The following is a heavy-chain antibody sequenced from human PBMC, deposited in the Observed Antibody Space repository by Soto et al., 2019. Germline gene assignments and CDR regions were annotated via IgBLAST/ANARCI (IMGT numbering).Heavy chain of an antibody. CDR3: ARNYYDSSGYSDAFDI. CDR1: GFTFSSYG. J-gene: IGHJ3*02. Sequence: LRLSCAASGFTFSSYGMHWVRQAPGKGLEWVAVIWYDGSNKYYADSVKGRFTITRDNSKNTLYLQMNSLRAEDTAVYYCARNYYDSSGYSDAFDIWGQGTMVTVSS. CDR2: IWYDGSNK. V-gene: IGHV3-33*01. D-gene: IGHD3-22*01.